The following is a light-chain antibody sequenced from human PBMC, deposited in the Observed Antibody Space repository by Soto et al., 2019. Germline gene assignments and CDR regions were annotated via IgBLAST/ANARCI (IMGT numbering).Light chain of an antibody. J-gene: IGLJ1*01. V-gene: IGLV1-51*01. CDR3: GVWDSNLQLYL. CDR1: WSIGRNY. CDR2: DSH. Sequence: QSVLSQPPSLSAAPGQTVTISCSGSWSIGRNYVSWYQQFPGAAPKLLIFDSHQRPSGIPERFSASKSGTSATLDISGLRTGDEADYYCGVWDSNLQLYLFGSGTKVTVL.